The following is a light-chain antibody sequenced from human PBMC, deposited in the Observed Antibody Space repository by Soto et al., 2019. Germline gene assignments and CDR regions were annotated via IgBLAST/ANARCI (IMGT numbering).Light chain of an antibody. Sequence: QSVLTQPASVSGSPGQSITISCTGTSSDVGGYKSVSWYQQHPGKAPKLMIYEVSNRPSGVSNRFSGSKSGNTASLTISGLQAEDEADYYCCSYTSSSPYVFGTGTKSPS. CDR2: EVS. V-gene: IGLV2-14*01. CDR1: SSDVGGYKS. CDR3: CSYTSSSPYV. J-gene: IGLJ1*01.